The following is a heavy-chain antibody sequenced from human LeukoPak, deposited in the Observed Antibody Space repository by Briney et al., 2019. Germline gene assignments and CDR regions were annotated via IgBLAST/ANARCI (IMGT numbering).Heavy chain of an antibody. J-gene: IGHJ5*02. Sequence: PGGSLRLSCAASGLTFTDYYMSWIRQAPGKGLEWISYIGDSGSPIYYANSVKGRFTISRDNAKNSLYLQMNNLRAEDTAMYYCARGAGPLFDPWGQGTLVTVSS. CDR3: ARGAGPLFDP. CDR2: IGDSGSPI. V-gene: IGHV3-11*01. CDR1: GLTFTDYY.